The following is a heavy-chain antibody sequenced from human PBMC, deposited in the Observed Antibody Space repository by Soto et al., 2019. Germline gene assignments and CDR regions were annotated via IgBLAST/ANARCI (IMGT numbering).Heavy chain of an antibody. D-gene: IGHD1-1*01. Sequence: EVQLVESGGGLVQPGGSLRLSCAASGFTFSIYWMHWVRQAPGKGLVWVSRIKYDGGSANYADSVKGRFTISRDNAENTVYLQMNSLRAEDTAVYYCARGVPGHYGFDVWGQGTMVTVSS. CDR3: ARGVPGHYGFDV. J-gene: IGHJ3*01. CDR1: GFTFSIYW. CDR2: IKYDGGSA. V-gene: IGHV3-74*01.